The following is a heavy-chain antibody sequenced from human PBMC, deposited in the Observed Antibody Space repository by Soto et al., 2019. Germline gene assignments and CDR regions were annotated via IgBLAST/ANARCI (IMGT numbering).Heavy chain of an antibody. D-gene: IGHD2-21*02. Sequence: SETLSLTCIVSGESISSSSYYWGWIRQPPGKGLEWIGSIYYSGRTYYNPSFKSRVTISIDTSKNQFSLKLSSVTATDTAVYYCARQRTTVVTQACFDHWGQGALVT. CDR3: ARQRTTVVTQACFDH. V-gene: IGHV4-39*01. CDR1: GESISSSSYY. J-gene: IGHJ4*02. CDR2: IYYSGRT.